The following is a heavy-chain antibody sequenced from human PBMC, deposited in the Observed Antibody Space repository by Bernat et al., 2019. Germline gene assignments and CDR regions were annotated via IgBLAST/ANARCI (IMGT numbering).Heavy chain of an antibody. D-gene: IGHD3-16*01. CDR1: GFTFSSYC. J-gene: IGHJ4*02. V-gene: IGHV3-30*18. CDR3: AKFFGDLDYVTHFDY. CDR2: ISYDGSNK. Sequence: QVQLVESGGGVVQPGRSLRLSCAASGFTFSSYCMHWVRQAPGKGLEWVAVISYDGSNKYYADSVKGRFTISRDNSKNTLYLQMNSLRAEDTAVYYCAKFFGDLDYVTHFDYWGQGTLVTVSS.